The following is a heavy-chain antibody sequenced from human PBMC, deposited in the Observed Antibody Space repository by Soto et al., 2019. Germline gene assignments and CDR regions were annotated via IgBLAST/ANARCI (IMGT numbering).Heavy chain of an antibody. CDR2: LIPIFGTA. Sequence: QVQLVQSGAEVKKPGSSVKVSCKASGGTFSSYAISWVRQAPGQGLEWMGGLIPIFGTANYAQKFQGRVTITADESTSTAYMGLSRLRPEERGVYDCAIAHYYDSSGLPYYWGQGTLVPVSS. CDR3: AIAHYYDSSGLPYY. D-gene: IGHD3-22*01. V-gene: IGHV1-69*01. J-gene: IGHJ4*02. CDR1: GGTFSSYA.